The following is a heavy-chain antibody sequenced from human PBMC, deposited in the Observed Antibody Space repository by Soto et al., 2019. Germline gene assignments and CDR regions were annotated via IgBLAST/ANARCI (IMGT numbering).Heavy chain of an antibody. CDR1: GGSITSSSHF. J-gene: IGHJ5*02. Sequence: LSLTCTVSGGSITSSSHFWGWGRHPPGNGRDWIGTIYFTGNTYYTPSLKSRLTMSIDTSKNEFSLRLNSVTAADTAVYYCAGQTFTIAAASYGRSNWFDPWGPGTLVTVSS. D-gene: IGHD6-25*01. CDR2: IYFTGNT. V-gene: IGHV4-39*01. CDR3: AGQTFTIAAASYGRSNWFDP.